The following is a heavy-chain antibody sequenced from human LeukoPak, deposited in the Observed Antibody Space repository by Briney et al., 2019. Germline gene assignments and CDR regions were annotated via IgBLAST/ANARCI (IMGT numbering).Heavy chain of an antibody. CDR3: ARSGIAAAGSDY. D-gene: IGHD6-13*01. CDR1: GFTFSSYE. Sequence: PGGSLRLSCAASGFTFSSYEMNWVRQAPGKGLELVSHISSSGNTIYYADSVKGRFTISRDNAKNSLYLQMNSLRAEDTAVYYCARSGIAAAGSDYWGQGTLVTVSS. J-gene: IGHJ4*02. V-gene: IGHV3-48*03. CDR2: ISSSGNTI.